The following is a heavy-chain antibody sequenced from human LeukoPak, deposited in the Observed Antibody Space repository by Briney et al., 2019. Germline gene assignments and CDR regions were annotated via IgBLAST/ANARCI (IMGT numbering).Heavy chain of an antibody. CDR3: ARHVVAVGFDY. D-gene: IGHD3-22*01. Sequence: GGSLRLSCAASGFTFSSYSMNWVRQAPGKGLQWVSSITSSSSYIDYADSVKGRFTISRDNAKNSLYLQMNSLRAEDTAVYYCARHVVAVGFDYWGQGTLVTVSS. CDR2: ITSSSSYI. J-gene: IGHJ4*02. CDR1: GFTFSSYS. V-gene: IGHV3-21*01.